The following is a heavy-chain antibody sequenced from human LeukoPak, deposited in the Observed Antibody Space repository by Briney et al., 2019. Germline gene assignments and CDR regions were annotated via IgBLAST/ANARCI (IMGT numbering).Heavy chain of an antibody. D-gene: IGHD6-13*01. V-gene: IGHV4-59*01. CDR1: GGSISSYY. CDR3: ARKGSSWYNWFDP. J-gene: IGHJ5*02. Sequence: SGTLSLTCTVSGGSISSYYWSWIRQPPGKGLEWIGFISYSGSTNYNPSLKNRVSISVDTSKNQFSLKLSSVTAADTAMYYCARKGSSWYNWFDPWGQGTLVTVSS. CDR2: ISYSGST.